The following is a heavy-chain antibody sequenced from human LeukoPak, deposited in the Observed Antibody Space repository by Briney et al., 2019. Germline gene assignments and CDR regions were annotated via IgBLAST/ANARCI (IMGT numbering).Heavy chain of an antibody. CDR1: GGSISIYY. CDR3: ARGDWNDVDGWFDP. Sequence: KPSETLSLTCTVSGGSISIYYWSWIRHAPGKGLEWGSYISSSGSTIYYADSVKGRFTISRDNAKNSLYLQMNSLRAEDTAVYYCARGDWNDVDGWFDPWGQGTLVTASS. CDR2: ISSSGSTI. J-gene: IGHJ5*02. D-gene: IGHD1-1*01. V-gene: IGHV3-11*04.